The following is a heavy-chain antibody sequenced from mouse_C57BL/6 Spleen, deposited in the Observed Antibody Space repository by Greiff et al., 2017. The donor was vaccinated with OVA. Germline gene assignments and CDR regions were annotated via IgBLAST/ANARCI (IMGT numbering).Heavy chain of an antibody. V-gene: IGHV5-16*01. CDR2: INYDGSST. Sequence: EVMLVESEGGLVQPGSSMKLSCTASGFTFSDYYMAWVRQVPEKGLEWVANINYDGSSTYYLDSLKSRFIISRDNAKNILYLQMSSLKSEDTATYYCARDSVTTCFDYWGQGTTLTVSS. D-gene: IGHD2-5*01. CDR3: ARDSVTTCFDY. CDR1: GFTFSDYY. J-gene: IGHJ2*01.